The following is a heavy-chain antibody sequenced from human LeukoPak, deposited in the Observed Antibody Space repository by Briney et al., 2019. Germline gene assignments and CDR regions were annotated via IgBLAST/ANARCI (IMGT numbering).Heavy chain of an antibody. D-gene: IGHD4-11*01. CDR1: GYTFTGHY. CDR2: INPNSGGT. J-gene: IGHJ4*02. Sequence: ASVKVSCKASGYTFTGHYMHWVRQAPGQGLEWMGRINPNSGGTNYAQKFQGRVTMTRDTSISTAYMELSRLRSDDTAVYYCESRGDYSSLLFDYWGQGTLVTVSS. CDR3: ESRGDYSSLLFDY. V-gene: IGHV1-2*06.